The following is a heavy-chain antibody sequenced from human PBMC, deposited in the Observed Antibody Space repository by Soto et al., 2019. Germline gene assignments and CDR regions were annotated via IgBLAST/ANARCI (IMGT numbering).Heavy chain of an antibody. D-gene: IGHD3-22*01. V-gene: IGHV4-38-2*01. J-gene: IGHJ4*02. CDR3: AREAPDSRGSHLY. CDR1: GDSITSSYY. Sequence: PSQTRSLTWVVAGDSITSSYYWGWIRQTPGKGLEWIWSIHHSRTTFYNPSLKSRVTISVGTSENQFSLKVRSVTAADTAVYYCAREAPDSRGSHLYWGQGTLVTVSA. CDR2: IHHSRTT.